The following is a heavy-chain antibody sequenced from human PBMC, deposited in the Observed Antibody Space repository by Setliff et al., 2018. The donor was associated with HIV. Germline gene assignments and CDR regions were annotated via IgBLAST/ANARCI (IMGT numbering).Heavy chain of an antibody. D-gene: IGHD1-26*01. V-gene: IGHV1-69*05. J-gene: IGHJ4*02. CDR1: GGTFSSYA. CDR2: IIPISGTV. Sequence: SVKVSCKASGGTFSSYAISWVRQAPGQGLEWMGGIIPISGTVNYAQKFWGRVTITTHESTSTAYMELRSLRSDDTAVYYCARVSSGSYRGLLDWGQGTLVTVSS. CDR3: ARVSSGSYRGLLD.